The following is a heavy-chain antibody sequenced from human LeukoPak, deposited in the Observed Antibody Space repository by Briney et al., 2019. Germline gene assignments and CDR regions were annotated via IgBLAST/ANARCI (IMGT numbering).Heavy chain of an antibody. J-gene: IGHJ4*02. CDR3: ARGAQWLVPNSDY. CDR2: MNPNSGNT. V-gene: IGHV1-8*02. Sequence: ASVKVSCKASGYTFTGYYMHWVRQATGQGLEWMGWMNPNSGNTGYAQKFQGRVTMTRNTSISTAYMELSSLRSEDTAVYYCARGAQWLVPNSDYWGQGTLVTVSS. CDR1: GYTFTGYY. D-gene: IGHD6-19*01.